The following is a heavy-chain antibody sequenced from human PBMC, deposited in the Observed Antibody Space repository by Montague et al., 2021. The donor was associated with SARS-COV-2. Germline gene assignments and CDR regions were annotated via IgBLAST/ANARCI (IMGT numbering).Heavy chain of an antibody. J-gene: IGHJ3*02. V-gene: IGHV3-33*06. CDR3: AKESVWGAFDI. CDR2: IWYDGSNK. D-gene: IGHD3-16*01. CDR1: GFTFSSYG. Sequence: SLSLSLSASGFTFSSYGMHWVRQAPGKGLEWVAVIWYDGSNKYYADSVKGRFTISRDNSKNTLYLQMNSLRAEDTAVYYCAKESVWGAFDIWGQGTMVTVSS.